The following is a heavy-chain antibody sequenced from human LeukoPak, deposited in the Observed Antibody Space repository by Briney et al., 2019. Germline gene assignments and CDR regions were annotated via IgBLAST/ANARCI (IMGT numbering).Heavy chain of an antibody. D-gene: IGHD1-26*01. V-gene: IGHV3-7*05. J-gene: IGHJ1*01. CDR3: ALARGN. Sequence: RGTLRLSCAASGLTLSMYWMSWVRQAPGKGLEWVANIKQDGSEKYYVDSVKGRFTISRDNAKNSLYLQMNNLRAEDTAVYYCALARGNWGQGTLVTVSS. CDR1: GLTLSMYW. CDR2: IKQDGSEK.